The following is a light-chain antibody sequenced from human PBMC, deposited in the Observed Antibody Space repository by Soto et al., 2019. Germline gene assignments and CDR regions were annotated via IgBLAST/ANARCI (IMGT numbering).Light chain of an antibody. CDR3: QQYGSSGT. V-gene: IGKV3-20*01. Sequence: EIVLTQSPGTLSLSPGERATLSCRASQSVSNNYLAWYKQKPGQAPRLLIYGASNSATGIPDRFSGSGSGTDFTLTISRLEPEDFAVYYCQQYGSSGTFGQGTKVESK. CDR1: QSVSNNY. CDR2: GAS. J-gene: IGKJ1*01.